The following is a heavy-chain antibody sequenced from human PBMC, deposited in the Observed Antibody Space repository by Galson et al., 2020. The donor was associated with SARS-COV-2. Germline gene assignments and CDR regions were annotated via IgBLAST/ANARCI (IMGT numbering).Heavy chain of an antibody. CDR1: GFTFSSYG. CDR3: AKDSASRLYYDFWIGYPYYYMDV. V-gene: IGHV3-30*02. CDR2: IRYDGSNK. J-gene: IGHJ6*03. Sequence: AGSLSLSCAASGFTFSSYGMHWVRQAPGKGLEWVAFIRYDGSNKYYADSVKGRFTISRDNSKNTLYLQMNSLRAEDTAVYYCAKDSASRLYYDFWIGYPYYYMDVWGKGTTVTVSS. D-gene: IGHD3-3*01.